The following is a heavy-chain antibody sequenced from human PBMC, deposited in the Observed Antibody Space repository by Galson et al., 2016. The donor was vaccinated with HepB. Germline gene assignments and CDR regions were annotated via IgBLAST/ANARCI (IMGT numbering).Heavy chain of an antibody. CDR3: ARHFAGFIEDDY. J-gene: IGHJ4*02. V-gene: IGHV3-11*01. D-gene: IGHD3-16*02. CDR2: IHSSGSSM. Sequence: SLRLSCAASGFAFGEYYMSWIRQAPGKGLEWVSYIHSSGSSMYYADSVKGRFTISRDNAKNSLYLQMNSLRADDTAVYYCARHFAGFIEDDYWGQGTLVTVSS. CDR1: GFAFGEYY.